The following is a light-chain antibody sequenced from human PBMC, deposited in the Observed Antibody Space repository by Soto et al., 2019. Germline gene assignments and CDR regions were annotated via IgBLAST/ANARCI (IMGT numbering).Light chain of an antibody. V-gene: IGKV1-33*01. Sequence: DIQMTQSPSSLSASVGDRVTISCQASQDITDYLNWYQQKPGKAPRLLIYDASNLKTGVPSRFSGSGFGTDFTFTISSLQPEDIATYYCQQSEALVLSFGGGTKVEIK. CDR3: QQSEALVLS. CDR2: DAS. CDR1: QDITDY. J-gene: IGKJ4*01.